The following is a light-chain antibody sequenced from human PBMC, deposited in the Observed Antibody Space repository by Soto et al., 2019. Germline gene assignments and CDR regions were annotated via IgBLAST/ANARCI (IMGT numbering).Light chain of an antibody. J-gene: IGLJ3*02. V-gene: IGLV2-14*01. CDR1: SSDVGGYNY. CDR2: EVS. Sequence: QSALTQPASVSESPGQSITISCTGTSSDVGGYNYVSWYQQHPGKAPKLMIYEVSNRPSGVSNRFSGSKSGNTASLTVFGLQAEDEADYYCSSYTSSSTWVFGGGTKLTVL. CDR3: SSYTSSSTWV.